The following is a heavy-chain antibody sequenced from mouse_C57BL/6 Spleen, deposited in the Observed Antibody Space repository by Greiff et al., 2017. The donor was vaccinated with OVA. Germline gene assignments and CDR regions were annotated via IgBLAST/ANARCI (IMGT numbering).Heavy chain of an antibody. CDR2: IDPNSGGN. CDR1: GYTFTSYW. J-gene: IGHJ4*01. V-gene: IGHV1-72*01. D-gene: IGHD3-1*01. CDR3: ARNQDFGAMDY. Sequence: QVQLQQPGAELVKPGASVKLSCKASGYTFTSYWMHWVKQRPGRGLEWLGRIDPNSGGNKYNEKFKSKATLTVDKPSSTAYMQLSSLTSEDSAVYYCARNQDFGAMDYWGQGTSVTVSS.